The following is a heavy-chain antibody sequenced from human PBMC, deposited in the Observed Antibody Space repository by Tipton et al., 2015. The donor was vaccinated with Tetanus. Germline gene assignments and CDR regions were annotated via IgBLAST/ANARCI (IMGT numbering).Heavy chain of an antibody. Sequence: TLSLTCTVSGVSVRNDKYQWNWIRQSPGLGLEWLAYISGGRMTNSNYSHKSRITISQDSSRNQFSLTLTSVTAADTAVYYCARANYEFPKKGPSDFWGPGILVTVSS. CDR3: ARANYEFPKKGPSDF. V-gene: IGHV4-61*01. J-gene: IGHJ4*02. CDR2: ISGGRMT. D-gene: IGHD3-3*01. CDR1: GVSVRNDKYQ.